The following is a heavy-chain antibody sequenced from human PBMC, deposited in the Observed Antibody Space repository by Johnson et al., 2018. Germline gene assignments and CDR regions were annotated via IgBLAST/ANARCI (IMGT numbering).Heavy chain of an antibody. V-gene: IGHV5-51*03. J-gene: IGHJ3*02. Sequence: VQLVQSGAEVKKPGESLKISCKGSGYSFTSYWIGWVRQMPGKGLEWMGIIYPGDSDTRYSPSFQGQVTISADKSISTAYLQRSSLKASDTAMYYCARPAVSGVVEEAFDSWGQGTMVTVSS. CDR1: GYSFTSYW. D-gene: IGHD2-2*01. CDR3: ARPAVSGVVEEAFDS. CDR2: IYPGDSDT.